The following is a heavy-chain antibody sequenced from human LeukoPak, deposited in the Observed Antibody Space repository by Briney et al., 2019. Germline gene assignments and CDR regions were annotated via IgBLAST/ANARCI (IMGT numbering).Heavy chain of an antibody. Sequence: QPGGSLRLSCAASGFTFSNYWMHWVRQAPGKGLVWVSRINEGGSVTDYADSVKGRFTISRDNAKNTLYLEMNSLRAEDTAVYYCSRDLRGRDDYWGQGTLVSVSS. CDR1: GFTFSNYW. V-gene: IGHV3-74*01. CDR3: SRDLRGRDDY. CDR2: INEGGSVT. D-gene: IGHD5-24*01. J-gene: IGHJ4*02.